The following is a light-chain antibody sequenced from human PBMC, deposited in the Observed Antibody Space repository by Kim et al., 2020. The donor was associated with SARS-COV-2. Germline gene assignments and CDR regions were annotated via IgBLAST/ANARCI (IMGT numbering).Light chain of an antibody. CDR2: SNN. CDR3: AAWDDSLSGWV. Sequence: ELTQPPSASGTPGQRVTISCSGSSSNIGSNYVYWYQQLPGTAPKLLIYSNNQRPSGVPDRFSGSKSGTSASLAISGLRSEDEADYYCAAWDDSLSGWVFGGGTQPTVL. J-gene: IGLJ3*02. CDR1: SSNIGSNY. V-gene: IGLV1-47*02.